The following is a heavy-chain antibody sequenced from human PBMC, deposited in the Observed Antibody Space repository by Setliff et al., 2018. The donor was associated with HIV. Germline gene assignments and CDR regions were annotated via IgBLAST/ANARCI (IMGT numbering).Heavy chain of an antibody. CDR1: GGSISSGSYY. CDR3: ARATLTIFGVVIPDY. J-gene: IGHJ4*02. Sequence: PSETLSLTCTVSGGSISSGSYYWSWIRQPAGKGLEWIGRIYTSGSTNYNPSLKSRVTISEDTSKNQLSLKLSSVTAVDTAVYYCARATLTIFGVVIPDYWGQGTLVTVSS. D-gene: IGHD3-3*01. CDR2: IYTSGST. V-gene: IGHV4-61*02.